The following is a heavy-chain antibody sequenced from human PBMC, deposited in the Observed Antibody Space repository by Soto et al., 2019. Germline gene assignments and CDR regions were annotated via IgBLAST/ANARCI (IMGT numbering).Heavy chain of an antibody. CDR1: GDSISGYY. CDR3: ARGDVFDL. V-gene: IGHV4-4*07. Sequence: QVQLQESGPGLVKPSETVSLICTVSGDSISGYYWSWIRLPAGKGLEWIGRIYSSGNANYNPSLKSRVSMSVDMSKNQFSLKVTSVTAADTAMYYCARGDVFDLWGQGTKVTVSS. J-gene: IGHJ3*01. CDR2: IYSSGNA.